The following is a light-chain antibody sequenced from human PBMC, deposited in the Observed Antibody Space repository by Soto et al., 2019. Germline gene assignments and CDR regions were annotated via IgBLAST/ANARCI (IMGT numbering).Light chain of an antibody. J-gene: IGKJ1*01. CDR1: QSVSSSS. Sequence: EIVLTQSPATLSLSPGERATLSCGASQSVSSSSLAWYQQKPGLAPRLLIYDASSRATGIPDRFSGSGSGTDFTLTIGRLEPEDFAVYYCQQYSGSPGTFGQGTKVEIK. CDR3: QQYSGSPGT. V-gene: IGKV3D-20*01. CDR2: DAS.